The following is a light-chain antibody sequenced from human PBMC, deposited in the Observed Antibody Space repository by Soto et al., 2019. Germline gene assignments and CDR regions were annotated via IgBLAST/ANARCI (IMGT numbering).Light chain of an antibody. Sequence: DIQMTQSPSTLSASVGDRVTITCRASQSISSWLAWYQQKPGKAPKLLIYDASSLESGVPSRFSGSGSGTEFTLTISCLQPDDFAYYYCQQYNSYSWTFGQGTKVEIK. J-gene: IGKJ1*01. CDR1: QSISSW. V-gene: IGKV1-5*01. CDR3: QQYNSYSWT. CDR2: DAS.